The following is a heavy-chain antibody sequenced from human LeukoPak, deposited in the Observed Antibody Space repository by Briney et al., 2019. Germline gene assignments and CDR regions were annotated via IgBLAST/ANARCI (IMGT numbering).Heavy chain of an antibody. Sequence: SETLSLTCSVFADSMNNYYWTWIRQPPGKGLEWVGNMHPGGTTKFHPSLEGGVTMSIDTSNKQFSLRLRSVTAADTATYYCAKTGSLFGRFLDHWGPGALVIVSS. CDR2: MHPGGTT. D-gene: IGHD3-10*02. CDR1: ADSMNNYY. CDR3: AKTGSLFGRFLDH. V-gene: IGHV4-59*01. J-gene: IGHJ4*02.